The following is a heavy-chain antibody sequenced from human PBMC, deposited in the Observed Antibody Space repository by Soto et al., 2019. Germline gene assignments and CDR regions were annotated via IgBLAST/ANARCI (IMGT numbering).Heavy chain of an antibody. V-gene: IGHV1-3*01. CDR2: INAGNGNT. Sequence: ASVKVSCKASGYTFTSYAKHWVRQAPGQRLEWMGWINAGNGNTEYSQKFQGRVTITRDTSASTAYMELSSLRSEDTAVYYCASSPTIGGNPPLDSWGQGTLVTVSS. J-gene: IGHJ4*02. D-gene: IGHD2-15*01. CDR3: ASSPTIGGNPPLDS. CDR1: GYTFTSYA.